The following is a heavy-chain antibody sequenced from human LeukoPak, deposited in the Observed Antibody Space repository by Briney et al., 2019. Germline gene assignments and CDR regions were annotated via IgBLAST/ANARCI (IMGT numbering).Heavy chain of an antibody. CDR3: ARNTRFLEWPYFEY. V-gene: IGHV4-39*01. D-gene: IGHD3-3*01. CDR2: IYYSGST. Sequence: SETLSLTCTVSGGSISSSSYYWGWLRQPPGKGLEWIGSIYYSGSTYYNPSLTSRVTISVDTSKNPFSLKLSSVTAADTAVYYCARNTRFLEWPYFEYWGQGTLVTVSS. J-gene: IGHJ4*02. CDR1: GGSISSSSYY.